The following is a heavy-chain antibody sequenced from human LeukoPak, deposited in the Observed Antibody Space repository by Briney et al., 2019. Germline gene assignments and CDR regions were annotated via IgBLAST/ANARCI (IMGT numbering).Heavy chain of an antibody. V-gene: IGHV4-59*01. D-gene: IGHD3-22*01. Sequence: SETLSLTCTVSDGSISSYYWSWIRQPPGKGLEWIGYIYYSGSTNYNPSLKSRVTISVDTSKNQFSLKLSSVTAADTAVYYCARGGDYDKEAFDIWGQGTMVTVSS. J-gene: IGHJ3*02. CDR2: IYYSGST. CDR3: ARGGDYDKEAFDI. CDR1: DGSISSYY.